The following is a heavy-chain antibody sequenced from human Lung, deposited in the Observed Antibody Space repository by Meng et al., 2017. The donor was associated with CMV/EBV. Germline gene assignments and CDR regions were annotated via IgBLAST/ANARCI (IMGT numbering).Heavy chain of an antibody. CDR3: ARGAGTAMAPAGD. V-gene: IGHV3-20*01. Sequence: SCAASGFTFDDYGMSWVRQAPGKGLEWVSGINWNGSSTGYADSVKGRFTISRDNAKNSLYLQMNSLRAEDTALYHCARGAGTAMAPAGDWGQGTLVTVSS. CDR1: GFTFDDYG. D-gene: IGHD5-18*01. CDR2: INWNGSST. J-gene: IGHJ4*02.